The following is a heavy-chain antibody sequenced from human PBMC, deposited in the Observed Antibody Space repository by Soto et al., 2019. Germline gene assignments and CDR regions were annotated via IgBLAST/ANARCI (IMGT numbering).Heavy chain of an antibody. Sequence: WTWIRQPPGKGLEWLGEINHSGRDNYNPSLNSRVSISVDPSKKQFSLELTSVTAADTAIYYCARRPPRGIGFGDYKGLELWGRGTLVTVSS. V-gene: IGHV4-34*01. CDR3: ARRPPRGIGFGDYKGLEL. D-gene: IGHD4-17*01. CDR2: INHSGRD. J-gene: IGHJ2*01.